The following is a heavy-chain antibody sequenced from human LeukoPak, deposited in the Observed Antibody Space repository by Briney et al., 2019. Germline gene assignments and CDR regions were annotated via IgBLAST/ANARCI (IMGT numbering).Heavy chain of an antibody. D-gene: IGHD3-3*01. CDR3: AKDNEGGTYFFDYMDV. Sequence: PGGSLRLSCVGSGFTFSDHWMHWVRQAPGKGLEWVSSISWNSGVKGYADSVKGRFTISRDNAKKSLYLEMNSLRTEDTAVYYCAKDNEGGTYFFDYMDVWGKGTTVTVSS. CDR2: ISWNSGVK. V-gene: IGHV3-9*01. CDR1: GFTFSDHW. J-gene: IGHJ6*03.